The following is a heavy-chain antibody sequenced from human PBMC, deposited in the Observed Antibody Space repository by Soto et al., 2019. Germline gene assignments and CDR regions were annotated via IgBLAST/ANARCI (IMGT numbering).Heavy chain of an antibody. J-gene: IGHJ6*02. Sequence: QVQLVQSGAEVKKPGSSVKVSCKASGGTFSTCSISWVRQAPGQGLEWMGGIIPMFGTANYAQKFQGRVTITADESTSTAYMELSSLRSEDTAVYYCARRYCISTSCHYYGMDVWGQGTKVTVSS. V-gene: IGHV1-69*12. CDR3: ARRYCISTSCHYYGMDV. CDR1: GGTFSTCS. D-gene: IGHD2-2*01. CDR2: IIPMFGTA.